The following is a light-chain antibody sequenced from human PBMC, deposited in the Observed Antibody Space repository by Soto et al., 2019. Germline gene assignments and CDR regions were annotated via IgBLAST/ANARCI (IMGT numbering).Light chain of an antibody. Sequence: EIVLTQSPGTLSLSPGERATLSCRASQSVSSSYLAWYQQNPGQAPRLLIYGASARATGIPDRFSGSGSGTDFTLTISRMEPEDCAVYFWQQYGSSPPVTFGGGTKVEIK. V-gene: IGKV3-20*01. CDR3: QQYGSSPPVT. J-gene: IGKJ4*01. CDR1: QSVSSSY. CDR2: GAS.